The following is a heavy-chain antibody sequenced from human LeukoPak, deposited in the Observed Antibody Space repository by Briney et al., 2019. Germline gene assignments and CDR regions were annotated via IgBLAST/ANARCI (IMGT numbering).Heavy chain of an antibody. CDR2: IIPIFGSA. J-gene: IGHJ5*02. CDR3: ARVGDDIVAGGSWFDP. V-gene: IGHV1-69*13. D-gene: IGHD5-12*01. Sequence: ASVKVSCKASGYTFTSYGISWVRQAPGPGLEWMGGIIPIFGSANYAQNFQGRVTITADESTTTAYMELSSLRSEDTAVYYCARVGDDIVAGGSWFDPWGQGTLVTVSS. CDR1: GYTFTSYG.